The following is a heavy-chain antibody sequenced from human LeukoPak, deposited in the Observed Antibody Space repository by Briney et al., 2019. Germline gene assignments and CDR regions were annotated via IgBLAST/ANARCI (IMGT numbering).Heavy chain of an antibody. D-gene: IGHD6-13*01. CDR2: ISGSGADT. CDR1: GFTFSNFA. V-gene: IGHV3-23*01. J-gene: IGHJ4*02. Sequence: GGSLRLSCTTSGFTFSNFAMSWVRQAPGEGLGWVSIISGSGADTFYTDSVKGRFTISRDNSKNTLYLQMNSLRAEDTAVYYCAKGSSSWDYFDYWGQGTLVTVSS. CDR3: AKGSSSWDYFDY.